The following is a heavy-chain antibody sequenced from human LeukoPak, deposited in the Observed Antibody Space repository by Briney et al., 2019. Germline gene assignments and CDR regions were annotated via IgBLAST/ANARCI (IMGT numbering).Heavy chain of an antibody. V-gene: IGHV3-30*18. J-gene: IGHJ6*02. Sequence: PGGSLRLSCAASGFTFSSYGMHWVRQAPGKGLEWVAVISYDGSNKYYADSVKGRFTISRDNSKNTLYLQMNSLRAEDTAVYYCAKLGSSWYYYGMDVWGQGTTVTVSS. CDR2: ISYDGSNK. D-gene: IGHD6-13*01. CDR3: AKLGSSWYYYGMDV. CDR1: GFTFSSYG.